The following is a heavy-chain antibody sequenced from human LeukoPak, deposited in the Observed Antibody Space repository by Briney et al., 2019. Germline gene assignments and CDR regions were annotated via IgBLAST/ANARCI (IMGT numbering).Heavy chain of an antibody. Sequence: SETLSLTCTVSGGSISSSSYYWGWIRQPPGKGLEWIGEINHSGGTNYNPSLKSRVTRSVDTSKNQFSLKLSSVTAADTAVYYCARVGYGGNLLDSYYYYMDVWGKGTTVTVSS. CDR2: INHSGGT. CDR1: GGSISSSSYY. J-gene: IGHJ6*03. CDR3: ARVGYGGNLLDSYYYYMDV. D-gene: IGHD4-23*01. V-gene: IGHV4-39*07.